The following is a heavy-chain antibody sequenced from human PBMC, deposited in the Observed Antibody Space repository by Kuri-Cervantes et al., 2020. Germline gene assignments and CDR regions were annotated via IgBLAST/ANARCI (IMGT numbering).Heavy chain of an antibody. CDR2: TYYRSKWYN. J-gene: IGHJ6*02. CDR3: ARELRYFDWLPNYYYYGMDV. V-gene: IGHV6-1*01. D-gene: IGHD3-9*01. CDR1: GDSVSSNSAA. Sequence: SQTLSLTCAISGDSVSSNSAAWNWIRQSPSRGLEWLGRTYYRSKWYNDYAVSVKSRITINPDTSKNQFSLQLNSVTPEDTAVYYCARELRYFDWLPNYYYYGMDVWGQGTTVTVSS.